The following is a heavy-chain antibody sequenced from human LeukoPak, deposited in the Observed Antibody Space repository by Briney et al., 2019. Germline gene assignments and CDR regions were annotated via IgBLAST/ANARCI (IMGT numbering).Heavy chain of an antibody. CDR3: ARQEYCSGGSCYTWLDP. Sequence: GESLKISCKGSGYSINNYWIGWVRQMPGKGLEWMGIIYPADSDIRYSPSFQGQVTISADKSISTAYLQWSSLKASDTAMYYCARQEYCSGGSCYTWLDPWGQGTLVTVSS. CDR2: IYPADSDI. V-gene: IGHV5-51*01. D-gene: IGHD2-15*01. CDR1: GYSINNYW. J-gene: IGHJ5*02.